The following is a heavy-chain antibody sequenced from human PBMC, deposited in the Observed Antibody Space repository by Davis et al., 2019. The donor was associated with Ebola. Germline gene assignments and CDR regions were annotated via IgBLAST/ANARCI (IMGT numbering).Heavy chain of an antibody. CDR2: INHSGST. CDR3: ARSGKGYCSSTSCYARDFWYFDL. J-gene: IGHJ2*01. Sequence: SETLSLTCTVSGGSISSYYWSWIRQPPGKGLEWIGEINHSGSTNYNPSLKSRVTISVDTSKNQFSLKLSSVTAADTAVYYCARSGKGYCSSTSCYARDFWYFDLWGRGTLVTVSS. CDR1: GGSISSYY. D-gene: IGHD2-2*01. V-gene: IGHV4-34*01.